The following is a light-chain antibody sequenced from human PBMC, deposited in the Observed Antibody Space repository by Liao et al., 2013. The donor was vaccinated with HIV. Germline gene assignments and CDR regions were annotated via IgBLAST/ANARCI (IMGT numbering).Light chain of an antibody. J-gene: IGLJ1*01. Sequence: SYELTQPPSVSVAPGKTARITCGGNNIGSKSVHWYQQKPGQAPVLVIYYDSDRPSGIPERFSGSNSGNTATLTISGTQTMDEADYYCQAWASTTGVFGTGTKVTVL. CDR2: YDS. CDR3: QAWASTTGV. CDR1: NIGSKS. V-gene: IGLV3-21*01.